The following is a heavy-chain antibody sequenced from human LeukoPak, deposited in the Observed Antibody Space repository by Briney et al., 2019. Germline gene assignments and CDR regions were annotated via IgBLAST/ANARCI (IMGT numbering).Heavy chain of an antibody. V-gene: IGHV4-30-4*02. D-gene: IGHD3-10*01. CDR2: IYYSGST. CDR3: ARGGITMVRGVNRNWFDP. CDR1: GGSISSGDYY. J-gene: IGHJ5*02. Sequence: SETLSLTCTVSGGSISSGDYYWSWIRQPPGKGLEWIGYIYYSGSTYYNPSLKSRVTISVDTSKNQFSLKLSSVTAADTAVYYCARGGITMVRGVNRNWFDPWGQGTLVTVSS.